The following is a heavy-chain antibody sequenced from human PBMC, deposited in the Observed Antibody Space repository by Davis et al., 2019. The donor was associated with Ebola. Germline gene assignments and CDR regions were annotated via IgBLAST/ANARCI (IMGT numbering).Heavy chain of an antibody. J-gene: IGHJ6*02. V-gene: IGHV3-33*01. D-gene: IGHD2-15*01. CDR2: IWYDGSNK. Sequence: GESLKISCAASGFTFSSYGMHWVRQAPGKGLEWVAVIWYDGSNKYYADSVKGRFTISRDNAKNTLYLQMNSLRAEDTAVYYCARVDCSGGSCYRTYPYYYYGMDVWGQGTTVTVSS. CDR1: GFTFSSYG. CDR3: ARVDCSGGSCYRTYPYYYYGMDV.